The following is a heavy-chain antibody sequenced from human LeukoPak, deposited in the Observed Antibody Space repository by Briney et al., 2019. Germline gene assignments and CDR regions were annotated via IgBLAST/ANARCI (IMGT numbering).Heavy chain of an antibody. J-gene: IGHJ4*02. Sequence: GESLKISCKGSGYRFTNYWIAWVRQIPGKGLEWMGIIYPRDSDIRYNPPFQGQVTISADKSISTAYLQWSSLKASDTAMYYCARRIAAAGFYFDYWGQGTLVTVSS. CDR1: GYRFTNYW. V-gene: IGHV5-51*01. CDR2: IYPRDSDI. D-gene: IGHD6-13*01. CDR3: ARRIAAAGFYFDY.